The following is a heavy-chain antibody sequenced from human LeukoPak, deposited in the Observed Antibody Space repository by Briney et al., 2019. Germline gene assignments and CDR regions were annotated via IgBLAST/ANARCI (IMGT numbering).Heavy chain of an antibody. D-gene: IGHD4-23*01. CDR2: ISSSSSYI. J-gene: IGHJ6*02. V-gene: IGHV3-21*01. CDR1: GFTFSIYS. Sequence: GGSLRLSCAASGFTFSIYSMNWVRQATGKGLEWVSSISSSSSYIYYADSVKGRFTISRDNAKNSLYLQMNSLRAEDTAVYYCARGVVVTPDYYYYGMDVWGQGTTVTVPS. CDR3: ARGVVVTPDYYYYGMDV.